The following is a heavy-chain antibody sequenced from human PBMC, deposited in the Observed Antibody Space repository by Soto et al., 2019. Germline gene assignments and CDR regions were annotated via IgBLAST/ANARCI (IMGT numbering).Heavy chain of an antibody. D-gene: IGHD4-17*01. CDR1: GGSISSYY. J-gene: IGHJ4*02. Sequence: SETLSLTCTVSGGSISSYYWSWIRQPPGKGLEWIGYIYYSGSTNYNPSLKSRVTISVDTSKNQFSLKLSSVTAADTAVYYCARASSTYRYGDSFFDYWGKGTLVTVAS. CDR2: IYYSGST. CDR3: ARASSTYRYGDSFFDY. V-gene: IGHV4-59*01.